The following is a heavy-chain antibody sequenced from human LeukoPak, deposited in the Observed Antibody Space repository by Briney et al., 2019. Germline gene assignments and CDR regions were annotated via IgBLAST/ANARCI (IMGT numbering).Heavy chain of an antibody. CDR1: FSTFNKAW. V-gene: IGHV3-49*03. J-gene: IGHJ4*01. CDR3: ARGGAVVTANTF. CDR2: IKSKTYGETT. D-gene: IGHD2-21*02. Sequence: QPGGSLRLSCAASFSTFNKAWMSWFRQAPGKGLEWVGFIKSKTYGETTEYAASVKGRFSISRDDFKSIAYLQMHSLKTEDTAIYYCARGGAVVTANTFWGQGTLVTVSS.